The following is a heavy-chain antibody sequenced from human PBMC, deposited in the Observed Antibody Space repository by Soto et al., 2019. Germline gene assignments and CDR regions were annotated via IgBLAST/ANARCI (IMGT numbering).Heavy chain of an antibody. Sequence: QVQLVQSGAEVKKPGSSVKVSCKASGGTFSSYAISWVRQAPGQGLEWMGGIIPIFGTANYAQKFQGRVTITADESTSTAYMGLSSLRFEDTAVYYCARGGRTTVTTDGFDYWGQGTLVTVSS. CDR2: IIPIFGTA. J-gene: IGHJ4*02. V-gene: IGHV1-69*12. CDR1: GGTFSSYA. CDR3: ARGGRTTVTTDGFDY. D-gene: IGHD4-17*01.